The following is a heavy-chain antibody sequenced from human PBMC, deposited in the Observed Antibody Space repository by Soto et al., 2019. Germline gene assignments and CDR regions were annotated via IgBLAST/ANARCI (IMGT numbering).Heavy chain of an antibody. V-gene: IGHV1-58*01. Sequence: SLKVSCKASGFTFTSSAVQWVRQTRGQRLEWIGWIVVGSGNTNYAQKFQERVTITRDMSTSTAYMELSSLRSEDTAVYYCAAHDYGDYWRVDYWGQGTLVTVSS. D-gene: IGHD4-17*01. J-gene: IGHJ4*02. CDR1: GFTFTSSA. CDR2: IVVGSGNT. CDR3: AAHDYGDYWRVDY.